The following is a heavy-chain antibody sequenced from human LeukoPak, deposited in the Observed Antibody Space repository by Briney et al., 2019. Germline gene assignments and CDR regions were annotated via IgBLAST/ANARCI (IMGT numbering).Heavy chain of an antibody. Sequence: RAGXSLRLSCAASGFNFDDYAMNWVRHAPGKGLEWVSLISGDGGNTYYADSVKGRFTISRDNRKNSLYLQMNSLRTEDSALYYCAKDHSDYAGDYFDYWGQGTLVTVSS. J-gene: IGHJ4*02. CDR3: AKDHSDYAGDYFDY. CDR1: GFNFDDYA. D-gene: IGHD5-12*01. V-gene: IGHV3-43*02. CDR2: ISGDGGNT.